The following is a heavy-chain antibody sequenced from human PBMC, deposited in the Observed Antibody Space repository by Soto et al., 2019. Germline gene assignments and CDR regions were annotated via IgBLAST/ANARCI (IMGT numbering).Heavy chain of an antibody. D-gene: IGHD4-17*01. V-gene: IGHV3-48*02. CDR3: ARDRDYGDCYYYGMDV. Sequence: GGSMRLCCAASGFTFSSYSMNWVRQAPGKGLEWVSYISSSSSTIYYADSVKGRFTISRDNAKNSLYLQMNSLRDEDTAVYYCARDRDYGDCYYYGMDVWGQGTTVTVSS. CDR2: ISSSSSTI. CDR1: GFTFSSYS. J-gene: IGHJ6*02.